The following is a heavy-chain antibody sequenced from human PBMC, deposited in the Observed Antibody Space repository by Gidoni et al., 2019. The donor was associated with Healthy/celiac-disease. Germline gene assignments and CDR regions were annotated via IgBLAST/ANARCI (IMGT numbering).Heavy chain of an antibody. CDR1: GYTFTSYA. Sequence: QVQLVQSGAEVKKPGASVKVSCKAYGYTFTSYAMHWVRQAPGQRLEWMGWINAGNGNTKYSQKFQGRVTITRDTSASTAYMELSSLRSEDTAVYYCARATVVTPDWFDPWGQGTLVTVSS. J-gene: IGHJ5*02. CDR3: ARATVVTPDWFDP. CDR2: INAGNGNT. D-gene: IGHD2-21*02. V-gene: IGHV1-3*01.